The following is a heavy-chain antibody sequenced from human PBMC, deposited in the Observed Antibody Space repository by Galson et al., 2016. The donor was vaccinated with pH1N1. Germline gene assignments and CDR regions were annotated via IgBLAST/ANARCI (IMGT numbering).Heavy chain of an antibody. CDR2: IKENGSEK. CDR1: GFTFSHYW. CDR3: AGHLFSASESPFEY. D-gene: IGHD3-16*01. Sequence: SLRLSCAASGFTFSHYWMSWVRQAPGKGLEWVANIKENGSEKYYLDSVKGQFTISRDNAKHTVSLQLDSLSAEDTAVYYCAGHLFSASESPFEYWGQGALVTVSS. J-gene: IGHJ4*02. V-gene: IGHV3-7*01.